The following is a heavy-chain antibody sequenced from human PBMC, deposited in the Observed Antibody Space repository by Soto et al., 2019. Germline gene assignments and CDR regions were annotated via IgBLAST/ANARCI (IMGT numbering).Heavy chain of an antibody. D-gene: IGHD4-17*01. CDR3: AGEADYLNWFDP. J-gene: IGHJ5*02. V-gene: IGHV3-48*01. CDR1: GFTFSSYS. Sequence: PGGSLRLSCAASGFTFSSYSMNWVLQAPGKGLEWVSYISSSSSTIYYADSVKGRFTISRDNAKNSLYLQMNSLRAEDTAVYYCAGEADYLNWFDPWGQGTLVTV. CDR2: ISSSSSTI.